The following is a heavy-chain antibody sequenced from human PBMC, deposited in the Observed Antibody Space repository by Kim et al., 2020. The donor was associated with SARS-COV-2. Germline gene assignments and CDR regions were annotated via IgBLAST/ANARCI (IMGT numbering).Heavy chain of an antibody. V-gene: IGHV3-30*04. CDR2: ISYDGSNK. J-gene: IGHJ4*02. CDR1: GFTFSSYA. D-gene: IGHD3-22*01. CDR3: ARTNYYDSSGYYV. Sequence: GGSLRLSCAASGFTFSSYAMHWVRQAPGKGLEWVAVISYDGSNKYYADSVKGRFTISRDNSKNTLYLQMNSLRAEDTAVYYCARTNYYDSSGYYVWGQGT.